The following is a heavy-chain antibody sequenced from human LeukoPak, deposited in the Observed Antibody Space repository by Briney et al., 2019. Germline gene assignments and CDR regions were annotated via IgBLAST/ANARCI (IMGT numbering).Heavy chain of an antibody. J-gene: IGHJ3*02. CDR1: GYTFSSYA. V-gene: IGHV1-3*04. CDR3: ARVYNWNRDAFDI. CDR2: INTGNSKT. Sequence: ASVKVSCKASGYTFSSYAMHWVRQAPGQRLEWMGWINTGNSKTKYSQKFQGRVTITRDTSASTAYMELSSLRSEDTAVYYCARVYNWNRDAFDIWGQGTMVTVSS. D-gene: IGHD1-20*01.